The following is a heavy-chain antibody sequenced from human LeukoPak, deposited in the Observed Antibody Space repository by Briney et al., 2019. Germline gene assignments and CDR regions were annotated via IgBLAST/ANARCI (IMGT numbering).Heavy chain of an antibody. CDR1: RXPFSSYT. J-gene: IGHJ4*02. D-gene: IGHD3-16*01. Sequence: GGSLRLSCAASRXPFSSYTVHWVRQAPGKGLEWVSSISENSNDIYYASSLKGRFTISRDNAKKSLYLQMNSLRVEDTAVYYCAGGSGTYSPDYWGQGTLVTVSS. CDR3: AGGSGTYSPDY. V-gene: IGHV3-21*01. CDR2: ISENSNDI.